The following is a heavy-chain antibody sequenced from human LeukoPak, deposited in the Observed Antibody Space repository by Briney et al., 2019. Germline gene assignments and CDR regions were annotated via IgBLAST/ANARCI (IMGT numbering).Heavy chain of an antibody. CDR2: ISAYNGNT. J-gene: IGHJ4*02. D-gene: IGHD3-22*01. V-gene: IGHV1-18*01. CDR1: GGTFSSYA. CDR3: ARGGHYRLHYYGSSGDY. Sequence: ASVKVSCKASGGTFSSYAISWVRQAPGQGLEWMGWISAYNGNTNYAQKLQGRVTMTTDTSTSTAYMELRSLRSDDTAVYYCARGGHYRLHYYGSSGDYWGQGTLVTVSS.